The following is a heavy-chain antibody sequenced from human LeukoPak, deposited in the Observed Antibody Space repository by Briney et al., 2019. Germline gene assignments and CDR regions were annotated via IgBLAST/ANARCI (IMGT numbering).Heavy chain of an antibody. CDR3: ARGGGYSYGADFDY. CDR1: GGSISSYY. V-gene: IGHV4-59*01. Sequence: PSETLSLTCTVSGGSISSYYWSWIRQPPGKGLEWIGYIYYSGSTNYNPSLKGRVTISVDTSKNQFSLKLSSVTAADTAVYYCARGGGYSYGADFDYWGQGTLVTVSS. J-gene: IGHJ4*02. D-gene: IGHD5-18*01. CDR2: IYYSGST.